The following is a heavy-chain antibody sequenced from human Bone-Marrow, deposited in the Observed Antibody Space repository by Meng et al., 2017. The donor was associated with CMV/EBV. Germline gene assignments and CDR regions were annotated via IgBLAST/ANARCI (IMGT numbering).Heavy chain of an antibody. V-gene: IGHV4-4*02. CDR1: NW. CDR2: TFHSGST. CDR3: TRRADIVEIPGVARKAHYVVF. J-gene: IGHJ4*02. D-gene: IGHD2-2*01. Sequence: NWWTWVRQPPGKGLEWIGETFHSGSTNYNPSLKSRVTISIDNSKNQFSLRLNSVTAADTAVYYCTRRADIVEIPGVARKAHYVVFWGQGILVTVSS.